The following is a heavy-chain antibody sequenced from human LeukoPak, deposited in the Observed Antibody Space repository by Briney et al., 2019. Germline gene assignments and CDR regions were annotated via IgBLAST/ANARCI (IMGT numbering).Heavy chain of an antibody. CDR3: ARAVAGAGTFKFDF. V-gene: IGHV4-59*01. J-gene: IGHJ4*02. Sequence: SETLSLTCTVSGGSISGNYWTWIRQPPGKGLDYIGHVFYTGSTNYSPSLKSRVTISIDTSKSHFSLKLTSVTAADTAVYYCARAVAGAGTFKFDFWGQGTLVTVSS. D-gene: IGHD6-19*01. CDR2: VFYTGST. CDR1: GGSISGNY.